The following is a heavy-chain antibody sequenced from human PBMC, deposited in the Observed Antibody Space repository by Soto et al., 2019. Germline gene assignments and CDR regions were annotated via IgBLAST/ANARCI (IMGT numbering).Heavy chain of an antibody. J-gene: IGHJ5*02. CDR3: ARTELAPGGVIGWFDP. V-gene: IGHV4-31*03. CDR1: GGSISSGGYY. D-gene: IGHD3-16*02. Sequence: QVQLQESGPGLVKPSQTLSLTCTVSGGSISSGGYYWSWIRQHPGKGLEWIGYIYYSGSTYYNPSLKSRVTISVDTSKNQFSLKLSSVTAADTAVYYCARTELAPGGVIGWFDPWGQGTLVTVSS. CDR2: IYYSGST.